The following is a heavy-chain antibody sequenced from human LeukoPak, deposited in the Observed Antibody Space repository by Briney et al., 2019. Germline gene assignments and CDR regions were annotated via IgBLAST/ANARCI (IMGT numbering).Heavy chain of an antibody. J-gene: IGHJ3*02. CDR1: GGSISTYY. CDR2: VYYTGST. Sequence: SETLSLTCTVSGGSISTYYWSWIRQPPGKGLEWIGYVYYTGSTNYNPSLKSRVTMSVDTSKIQFSLKLSSVTAADTAVYYCARRVARTGIYAFDIWGQGTMVTVSS. CDR3: ARRVARTGIYAFDI. D-gene: IGHD1-1*01. V-gene: IGHV4-59*01.